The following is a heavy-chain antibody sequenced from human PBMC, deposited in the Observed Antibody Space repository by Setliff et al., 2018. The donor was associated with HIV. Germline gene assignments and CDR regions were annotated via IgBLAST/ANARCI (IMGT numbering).Heavy chain of an antibody. CDR3: ARRGMVPATLDF. Sequence: GGSLRLSCAASGFTFSDYWMQWVRQAPGKGLVWVSRVKNDGTSTDDADAVRGRFTISRDNAKNTLYLQMNSLRVEETAVYYCARRGMVPATLDFWGQGPPVTVSS. CDR2: VKNDGTST. J-gene: IGHJ4*02. D-gene: IGHD2-21*02. V-gene: IGHV3-74*01. CDR1: GFTFSDYW.